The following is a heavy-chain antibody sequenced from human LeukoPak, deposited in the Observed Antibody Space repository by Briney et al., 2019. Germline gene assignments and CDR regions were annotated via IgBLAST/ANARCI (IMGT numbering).Heavy chain of an antibody. J-gene: IGHJ4*02. Sequence: SETLSLTCTVSGGSISSGSYDWSWIRQPAGKGLEWIGRIYTSGSTNYNPSLKSRVTISVDTSKNQFSLKLSSVTAADTAVYYCARTVVIAAAGFDYWGQGTLVTVSS. CDR2: IYTSGST. D-gene: IGHD6-13*01. CDR1: GGSISSGSYD. V-gene: IGHV4-61*02. CDR3: ARTVVIAAAGFDY.